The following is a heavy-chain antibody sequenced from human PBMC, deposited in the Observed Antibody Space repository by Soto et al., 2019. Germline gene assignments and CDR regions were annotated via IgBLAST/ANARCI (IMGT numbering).Heavy chain of an antibody. CDR1: GFTFSSYA. Sequence: GGSLRLSCAASGFTFSSYAMHWVRLAPGKGLDWVAVISDDGNNKYYADSVKGRFTISRDNSKNTLYLQMDSLRAEDTAVYYCAKGEVRGIIPSYFDYWGLGTLVTVSS. CDR2: ISDDGNNK. CDR3: AKGEVRGIIPSYFDY. D-gene: IGHD3-10*01. V-gene: IGHV3-30-3*01. J-gene: IGHJ4*02.